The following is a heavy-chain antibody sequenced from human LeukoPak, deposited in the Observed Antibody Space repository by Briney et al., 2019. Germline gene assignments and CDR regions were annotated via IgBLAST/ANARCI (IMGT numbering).Heavy chain of an antibody. D-gene: IGHD3-10*01. J-gene: IGHJ4*02. CDR1: GGSFSGYY. CDR2: INHSGST. CDR3: ERAPMVRAVR. Sequence: SETLSLTCAVYGGSFSGYYWSWIRQPPGKGLEWIGEINHSGSTNYNPSLKSRVTISVDTSKNQFSLKLSSVTAADTAVYYCERAPMVRAVRWGQGTLVTVSS. V-gene: IGHV4-34*01.